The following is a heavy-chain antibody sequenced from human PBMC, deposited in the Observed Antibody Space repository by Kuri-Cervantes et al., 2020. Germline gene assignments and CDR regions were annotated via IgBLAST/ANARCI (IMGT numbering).Heavy chain of an antibody. CDR1: GGSISSGGYY. D-gene: IGHD2-2*01. Sequence: SETLSLTCTVSGGSISSGGYYWSWIQQPPGKGLEWIGYIYYSGSTNYNPSLKSRVTISVDTSKNQFSLKLSSVTAADTAVYYCARGNIVVVPAAWVPLNWFDPWGQGTLVTVSS. V-gene: IGHV4-61*08. CDR3: ARGNIVVVPAAWVPLNWFDP. J-gene: IGHJ5*02. CDR2: IYYSGST.